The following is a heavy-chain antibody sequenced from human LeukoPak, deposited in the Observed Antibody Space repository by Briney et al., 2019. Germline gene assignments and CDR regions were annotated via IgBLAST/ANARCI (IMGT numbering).Heavy chain of an antibody. Sequence: SVKASFKASVGTFSSYAISVGRQAPVQGLELMGGIIPIFGTAKYAQKFQGRVTITADKSTSTAYMELSSMRSEDTAVYYCAKDSSGYYYDAFDIWGQGTMVTVSS. CDR1: VGTFSSYA. V-gene: IGHV1-69*06. J-gene: IGHJ3*02. D-gene: IGHD3-22*01. CDR3: AKDSSGYYYDAFDI. CDR2: IIPIFGTA.